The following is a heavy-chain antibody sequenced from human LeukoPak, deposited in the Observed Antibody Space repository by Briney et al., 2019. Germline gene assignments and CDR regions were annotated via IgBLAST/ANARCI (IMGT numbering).Heavy chain of an antibody. D-gene: IGHD3-3*01. CDR3: ARDKITIFGVVISDAFDI. CDR2: ISSSSSYI. Sequence: GGSLRLSCAASGFTFSSYSVNWVRQAPGKGLEWVSSISSSSSYIYYADSVKGRFTISRDNAKNSLYLQMNSLRAEDTAVYYCARDKITIFGVVISDAFDIWGQGTMVTVSS. J-gene: IGHJ3*02. V-gene: IGHV3-21*01. CDR1: GFTFSSYS.